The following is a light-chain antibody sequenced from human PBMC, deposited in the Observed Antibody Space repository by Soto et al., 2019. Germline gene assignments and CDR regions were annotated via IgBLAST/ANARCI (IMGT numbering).Light chain of an antibody. CDR2: QDT. Sequence: SYELTRPPSVSVSPGQTATITCFGDKLGERYVCWYQQKPGQSPVLVLYQDTKRPSGIPERFSGSNSGNTAALTISGTQAMDEADYYCQAWDRTAPVVFGGGTKLTVL. CDR3: QAWDRTAPVV. J-gene: IGLJ2*01. CDR1: KLGERY. V-gene: IGLV3-1*01.